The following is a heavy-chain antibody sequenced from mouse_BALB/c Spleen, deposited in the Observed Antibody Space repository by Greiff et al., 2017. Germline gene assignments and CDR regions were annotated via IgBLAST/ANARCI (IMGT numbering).Heavy chain of an antibody. J-gene: IGHJ3*01. D-gene: IGHD2-1*01. CDR1: GYTFTSYW. Sequence: QVQLQQSGAELAKPGASVKMSCKASGYTFTSYWMHWVKQRPGQGLEWIGYINPSTGYTEYNQKFKDKATLTADKSSSTAYMQLSSLTSEDAAVYYCAAHGNFLAYWGQGTLVTVSA. CDR3: AAHGNFLAY. CDR2: INPSTGYT. V-gene: IGHV1-7*01.